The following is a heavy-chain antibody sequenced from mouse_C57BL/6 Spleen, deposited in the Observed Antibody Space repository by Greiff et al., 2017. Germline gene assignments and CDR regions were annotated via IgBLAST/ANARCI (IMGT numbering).Heavy chain of an antibody. CDR2: ISDGGSYT. CDR1: GFTFSSYA. J-gene: IGHJ4*01. V-gene: IGHV5-4*01. D-gene: IGHD4-1*01. Sequence: DVHLVESGGGLVKPGGSLKLSCAASGFTFSSYAMSWVRQTPEKRLEWVATISDGGSYTYYPDNVKGRFTISRDNAKNNLYLQMSHLKSEDTAMYYCARGETGTRAMDYWGQGTSVTVSS. CDR3: ARGETGTRAMDY.